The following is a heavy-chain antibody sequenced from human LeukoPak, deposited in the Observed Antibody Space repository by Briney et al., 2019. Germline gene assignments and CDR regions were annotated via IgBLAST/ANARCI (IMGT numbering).Heavy chain of an antibody. D-gene: IGHD6-19*01. CDR3: ARNTVVGMYYYYGMDV. CDR1: GYTFTSYY. Sequence: ASVKVSCKASGYTFTSYYMHWVRQAPGQGLEWMGWINTNTGNPTYAQGFTGRFVFSLDTSVSTAYLQISSLKAEDTAVYCCARNTVVGMYYYYGMDVWGQGTTVTVSS. J-gene: IGHJ6*02. V-gene: IGHV7-4-1*02. CDR2: INTNTGNP.